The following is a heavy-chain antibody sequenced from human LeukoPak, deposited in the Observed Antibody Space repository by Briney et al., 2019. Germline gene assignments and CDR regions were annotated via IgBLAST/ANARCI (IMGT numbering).Heavy chain of an antibody. CDR1: GFTFSSYA. V-gene: IGHV3-53*04. CDR3: ARGGQWLGIDY. Sequence: SGGSLRLSCAASGFTFSSYAMHWVRQAPGKGLEWVSVIYSGGSTYYADSVKGRFTISRHNSKNTLYLQMNSLRAEDTAVYYCARGGQWLGIDYWGQGTLVTVSS. D-gene: IGHD6-19*01. J-gene: IGHJ4*02. CDR2: IYSGGST.